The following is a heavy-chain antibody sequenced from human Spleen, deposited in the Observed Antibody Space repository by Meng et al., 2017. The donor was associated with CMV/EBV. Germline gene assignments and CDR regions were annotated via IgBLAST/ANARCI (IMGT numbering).Heavy chain of an antibody. D-gene: IGHD6-13*01. V-gene: IGHV3-74*01. Sequence: GGSLRLSCAASGFTFSTYWMHWVRQAPGKGLVWVSRINSDGSTTNYADSVKGRFTISRDNAKNTLYLQMNSLRAEDTALYYCAKDLGGPAAAGTHNYYYYGMDVWGQGTTVTVSS. J-gene: IGHJ6*02. CDR2: INSDGSTT. CDR1: GFTFSTYW. CDR3: AKDLGGPAAAGTHNYYYYGMDV.